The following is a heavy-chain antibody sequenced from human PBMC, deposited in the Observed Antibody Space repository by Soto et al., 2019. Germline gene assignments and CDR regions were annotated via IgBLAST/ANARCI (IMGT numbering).Heavy chain of an antibody. D-gene: IGHD2-15*01. J-gene: IGHJ5*02. V-gene: IGHV3-23*01. CDR2: ISGSGGST. CDR3: AKKPEDIVVVVAATASGWFDP. Sequence: EVQLLESGGGLVQPGGSLRLSCAASGFTFSSYAMSWVRPAPGKGLEWDSAISGSGGSTYYADAVKGRFTISRDNAKNTLYLQMDSVRAADTAVYYCAKKPEDIVVVVAATASGWFDPWGQGTLVTVSS. CDR1: GFTFSSYA.